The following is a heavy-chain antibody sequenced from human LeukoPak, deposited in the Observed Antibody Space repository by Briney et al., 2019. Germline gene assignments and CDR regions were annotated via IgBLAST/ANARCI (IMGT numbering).Heavy chain of an antibody. CDR3: SRSVGNYYYYMDG. V-gene: IGHV4-34*01. CDR1: GGSFSGYY. D-gene: IGHD1-26*01. CDR2: INHSGST. Sequence: SETLSLTCAVYGGSFSGYYWSWIRQPPGKGLEWIGEINHSGSTNYNPSLKSRVTISVDTSKNQFSLKLSSVTAADTAVYYCSRSVGNYYYYMDGWGKGTKVNVSS. J-gene: IGHJ6*03.